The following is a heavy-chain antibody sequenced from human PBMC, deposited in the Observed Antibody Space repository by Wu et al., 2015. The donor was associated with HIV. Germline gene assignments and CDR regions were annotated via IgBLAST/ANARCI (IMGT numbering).Heavy chain of an antibody. D-gene: IGHD2-21*01. CDR3: ARAYSFRKKWPRGXSSLDI. Sequence: QVQLVQSGAEVKKPGSSVKVSCKASGGTFSSYAISWVRQAPGQGLEWMGRIIPIFGTANYAQKFQGRVTITADESTSTAYMELSSLRSEDTAVYYCARAYSFRKKWPRGXSSLDIVGPRDNGHRLF. CDR1: GGTFSSYA. CDR2: IIPIFGTA. V-gene: IGHV1-69*13. J-gene: IGHJ3*02.